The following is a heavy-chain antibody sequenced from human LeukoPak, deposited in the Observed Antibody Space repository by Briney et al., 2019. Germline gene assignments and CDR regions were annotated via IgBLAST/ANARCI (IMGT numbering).Heavy chain of an antibody. D-gene: IGHD6-13*01. CDR3: ARDRGGSSPYYFDY. CDR1: GGSVSAYY. CDR2: IYTSGST. Sequence: SETLSLTCTVSGGSVSAYYWSWMRQPAGKGLEWIGRIYTSGSTNYNPSLKSRVTMSVDTSKNQFSLKLSSVTAADTAVYYCARDRGGSSPYYFDYWGQGTLVTVSS. V-gene: IGHV4-4*07. J-gene: IGHJ4*02.